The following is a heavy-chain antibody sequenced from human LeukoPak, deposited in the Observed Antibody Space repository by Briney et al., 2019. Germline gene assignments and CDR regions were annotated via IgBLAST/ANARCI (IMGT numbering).Heavy chain of an antibody. V-gene: IGHV3-23*01. CDR1: GFTFSTYA. CDR3: AKDGEATWLPRGIAYFQH. Sequence: PGGSLRLSCAASGFTFSTYAMSWVRQAPGKGLQWVSAISGSGGNTYYADSVKGRFTISRDNSKNTLDLQMNSLRAEDTAVYYCAKDGEATWLPRGIAYFQHWGQGTLVTVSS. J-gene: IGHJ1*01. D-gene: IGHD5-24*01. CDR2: ISGSGGNT.